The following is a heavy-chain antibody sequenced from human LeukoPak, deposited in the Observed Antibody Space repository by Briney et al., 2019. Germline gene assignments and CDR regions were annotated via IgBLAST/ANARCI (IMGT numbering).Heavy chain of an antibody. CDR3: ARSPGIVVVPAAIPYYYYYMDV. V-gene: IGHV1-18*01. Sequence: ASVKVSCKASGYTSTNYGISWVRQAPGQGLEWMGWISINRGNTNYAQKFQGRVSMTTDTSTSTAYMELRGLRSDDTAMYYCARSPGIVVVPAAIPYYYYYMDVWGKGTTVTISS. J-gene: IGHJ6*03. CDR2: ISINRGNT. D-gene: IGHD2-2*01. CDR1: GYTSTNYG.